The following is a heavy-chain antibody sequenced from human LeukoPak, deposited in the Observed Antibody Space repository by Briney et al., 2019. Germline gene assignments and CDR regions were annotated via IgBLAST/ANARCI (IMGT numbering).Heavy chain of an antibody. V-gene: IGHV4-34*01. CDR3: ARDYQGGYGDKTVDY. CDR2: IYHSGST. CDR1: GGSFSGYY. J-gene: IGHJ4*02. Sequence: SETLSLTCAVYGGSFSGYYWSWIRQPPGKGLEWIGSIYHSGSTYYNPSLKSRVTISVDTSKNQFSLKLSSVTAADTAVYYCARDYQGGYGDKTVDYWGQGTLVTVSS. D-gene: IGHD5-18*01.